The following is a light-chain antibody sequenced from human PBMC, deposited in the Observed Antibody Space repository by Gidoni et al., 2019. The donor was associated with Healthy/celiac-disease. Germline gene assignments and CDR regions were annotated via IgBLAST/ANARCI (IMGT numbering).Light chain of an antibody. CDR2: GNS. CDR1: SAHIGAGYD. CDR3: QSYDSSLSGVV. J-gene: IGLJ2*01. Sequence: QSVLTQPPSVSGAPGPTVTISCTGSSAHIGAGYDVHWYQQLPGTAPKLLIYGNSNRPSGVPDRFSGSKSGTSASLAITGLQAEDEADYYCQSYDSSLSGVVFGGGTKLTVL. V-gene: IGLV1-40*01.